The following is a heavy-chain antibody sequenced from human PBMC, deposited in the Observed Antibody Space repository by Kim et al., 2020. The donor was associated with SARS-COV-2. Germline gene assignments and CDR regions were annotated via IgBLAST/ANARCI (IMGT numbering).Heavy chain of an antibody. CDR1: GGSISSSSYY. CDR2: IYYSGST. J-gene: IGHJ4*02. CDR3: ARHERNKDYYGSAPFDY. Sequence: SETLSLTCTVSGGSISSSSYYWGWIRQPPGKGLEWIGSIYYSGSTYYNPSLKSRVTISVDTSKNQSSLKLSSVTAADTAVYYCARHERNKDYYGSAPFDYWGQGTLVTVSS. D-gene: IGHD3-10*01. V-gene: IGHV4-39*01.